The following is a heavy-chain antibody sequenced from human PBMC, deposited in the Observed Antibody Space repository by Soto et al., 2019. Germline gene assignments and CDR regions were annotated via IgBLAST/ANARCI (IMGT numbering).Heavy chain of an antibody. J-gene: IGHJ4*02. V-gene: IGHV1-18*01. D-gene: IGHD3-10*01. CDR2: ISAYNGNT. Sequence: ASVKVSCKASGYTFTSYGISWVRQAPGQGLEWMGWISAYNGNTNYAQKLQGRATISADPPKKQFSLRLSPASAADTALYFCAGSKNRGESFDYWGQGALVTVSS. CDR1: GYTFTSYG. CDR3: AGSKNRGESFDY.